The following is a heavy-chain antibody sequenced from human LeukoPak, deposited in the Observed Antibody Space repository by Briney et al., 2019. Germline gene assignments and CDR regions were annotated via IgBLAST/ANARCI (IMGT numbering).Heavy chain of an antibody. D-gene: IGHD6-19*01. J-gene: IGHJ4*02. CDR3: ARDSGIAVAQRYFDY. CDR2: ISSTSSTI. Sequence: WGSLRLSCAASGFTFSSYEMNGVSQAPGKGLEWVSYISSTSSTIYYADSVKGRFTISRDNAKNSLYLQMNSLRAEDTALYYCARDSGIAVAQRYFDYWGQGTLVTVSS. V-gene: IGHV3-48*01. CDR1: GFTFSSYE.